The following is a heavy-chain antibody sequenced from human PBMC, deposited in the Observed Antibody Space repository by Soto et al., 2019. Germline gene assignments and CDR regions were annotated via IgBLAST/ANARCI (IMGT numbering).Heavy chain of an antibody. CDR3: ARDNRVTTVTMDV. D-gene: IGHD4-17*01. J-gene: IGHJ6*02. Sequence: GGSLRLSCAASGFTFSSYGMHWVRQAPGKGLEWVAVIWYDGSNKYYADSVKGRFTISRDNSKNTLYLQMNSLRAEDTAVYYCARDNRVTTVTMDVWGQGTTVTVSS. V-gene: IGHV3-33*01. CDR2: IWYDGSNK. CDR1: GFTFSSYG.